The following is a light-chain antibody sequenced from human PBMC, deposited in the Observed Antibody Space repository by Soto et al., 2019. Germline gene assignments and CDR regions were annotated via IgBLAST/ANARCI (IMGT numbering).Light chain of an antibody. J-gene: IGKJ4*01. CDR1: QGIAPY. V-gene: IGKV1-27*01. CDR3: HKYNSAPLT. CDR2: ATS. Sequence: DVQMTQSPSSLSAFVGDRVTITCRASQGIAPYLAWFQQKPGKVPKLLIYATSTLQSGVPSRFSGSGSGTDFTLTISSLQPEDVAIYYCHKYNSAPLTFGGGTKVDIK.